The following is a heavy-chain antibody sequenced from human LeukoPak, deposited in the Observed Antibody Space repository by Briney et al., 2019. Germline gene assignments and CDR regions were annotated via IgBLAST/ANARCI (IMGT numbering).Heavy chain of an antibody. CDR1: GYIFTGFY. D-gene: IGHD2-2*01. J-gene: IGHJ5*02. CDR2: INPNNGDT. Sequence: ASVKVSCKASGYIFTGFYMHWVRQAPGQGPEWMGWINPNNGDTKDAQKFHDRVTMTRDTSLTTAYMELTRLTSDDTAFYYCARNGQLLSGGNWFDPWGQGALVTVSS. V-gene: IGHV1-2*02. CDR3: ARNGQLLSGGNWFDP.